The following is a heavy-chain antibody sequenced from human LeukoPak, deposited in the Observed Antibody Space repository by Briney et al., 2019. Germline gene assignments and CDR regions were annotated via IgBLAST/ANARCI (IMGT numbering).Heavy chain of an antibody. CDR2: INPNSGDT. V-gene: IGHV1-2*02. D-gene: IGHD1-1*01. J-gene: IGHJ5*02. CDR3: ARGGFRTTGTTGTFDP. Sequence: ASVKVSCKASGYTFTFSGHYIHWVRQAPGQGPEWMGWINPNSGDTNYAQKFQGRVTMTRDTSISTAYMELSRLRSDDTAVYYCARGGFRTTGTTGTFDPWGQGTLVTVSS. CDR1: GYTFTFSGHY.